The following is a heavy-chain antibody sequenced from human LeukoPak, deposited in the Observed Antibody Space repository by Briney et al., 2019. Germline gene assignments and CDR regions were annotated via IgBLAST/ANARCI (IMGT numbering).Heavy chain of an antibody. CDR1: GFTLSAFW. CDR2: INRDGSAS. J-gene: IGHJ4*02. V-gene: IGHV3-7*01. Sequence: GGSLRLSCAASGFTLSAFWMHWVRQAPGKGLEWVANINRDGSASYYVDSVRGRFTISRDNAKNSLFLQMNSLRAEDTAVYYCVGHNYWGQGTLVTVPS. D-gene: IGHD3-16*01. CDR3: VGHNY.